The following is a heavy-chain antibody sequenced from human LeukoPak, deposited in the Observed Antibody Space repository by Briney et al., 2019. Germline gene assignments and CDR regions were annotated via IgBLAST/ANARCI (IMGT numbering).Heavy chain of an antibody. CDR1: GFTFNTAY. D-gene: IGHD3-3*01. V-gene: IGHV3-15*01. CDR3: VWSGLNWFGL. Sequence: KPGGSLRLSCAASGFTFNTAYMSWVRQAPGKGLEWVGRIKTNAGGGTTDYAAPVKGRFTISRDDSMNTLYLQMNSLEPEDTAVYYCVWSGLNWFGLWGQGTLVTVSP. J-gene: IGHJ5*02. CDR2: IKTNAGGGTT.